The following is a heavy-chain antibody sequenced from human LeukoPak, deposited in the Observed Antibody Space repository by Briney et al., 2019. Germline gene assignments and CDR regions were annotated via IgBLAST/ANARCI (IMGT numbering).Heavy chain of an antibody. Sequence: PSETLSLTCTVSGGSIGSSSYYWGWIRQPPGKGLEWIGSIYYSGSTYYNPSLKSRVTISVDTSKNQFSLKLSSVTAVDTAVYYCARVGGKILRDNWFDPWGQGTLVTVSS. V-gene: IGHV4-39*07. CDR2: IYYSGST. J-gene: IGHJ5*02. CDR1: GGSIGSSSYY. D-gene: IGHD2-15*01. CDR3: ARVGGKILRDNWFDP.